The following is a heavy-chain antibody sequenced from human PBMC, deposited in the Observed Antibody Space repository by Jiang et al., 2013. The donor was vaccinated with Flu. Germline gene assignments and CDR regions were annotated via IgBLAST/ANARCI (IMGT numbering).Heavy chain of an antibody. CDR1: GFTFSSSA. CDR3: ARERYCSGNTCHASFDY. CDR2: MSYDGSKR. V-gene: IGHV3-30*04. D-gene: IGHD2-15*01. J-gene: IGHJ4*02. Sequence: GVVQPGRSLRLSCAASGFTFSSSAMHWVRQAPGKGLEWVAVMSYDGSKRYYADSVKGRFTISRDNSKNTLYLQMNSLRAEDTAVYYCARERYCSGNTCHASFDYWGQGTLVTVSS.